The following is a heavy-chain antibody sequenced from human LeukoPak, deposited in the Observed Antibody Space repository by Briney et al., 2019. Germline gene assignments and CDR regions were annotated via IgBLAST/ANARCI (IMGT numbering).Heavy chain of an antibody. V-gene: IGHV3-23*01. J-gene: IGHJ4*02. CDR2: ISGSGGST. Sequence: PGGSLRLSCAASVFTFCSYAMSWVRHAPGKGLEWVSAISGSGGSTYYADSVKGRFTISRDNSKNTLYLQMNSLRAEDTAVYYCAALLRWLPPNVFDYWGQGTLVTVSS. CDR1: VFTFCSYA. CDR3: AALLRWLPPNVFDY. D-gene: IGHD5-24*01.